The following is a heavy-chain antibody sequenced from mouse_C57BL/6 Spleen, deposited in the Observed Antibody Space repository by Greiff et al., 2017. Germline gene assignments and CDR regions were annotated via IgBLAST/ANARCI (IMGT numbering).Heavy chain of an antibody. Sequence: EVQLQQSGAELVRPGASVKLSCTASGFNIKDDYMHWVKQRPEQGLEWIGWIDPENGDTEYASKFQGKATITADTSSNTAYLQLSSLTSEDTAVYYCTTRSMGLAWFAYWGQGTLVTVSA. CDR3: TTRSMGLAWFAY. V-gene: IGHV14-4*01. CDR1: GFNIKDDY. CDR2: IDPENGDT. J-gene: IGHJ3*01. D-gene: IGHD6-2*01.